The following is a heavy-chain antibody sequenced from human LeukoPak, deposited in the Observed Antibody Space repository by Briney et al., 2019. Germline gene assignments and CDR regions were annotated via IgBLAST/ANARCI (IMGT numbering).Heavy chain of an antibody. D-gene: IGHD3-3*01. V-gene: IGHV3-23*01. J-gene: IGHJ4*02. Sequence: PGGSLRLSCAASGFTFSSYAMSWVRQAPGKGLEWVSAISGSGGSTYCADSVKGRFTISRDNSKNTLYLQMNSLRAEDTAVYYCAKDGGYDFWSGYYMDYWGQGTLVTVSS. CDR3: AKDGGYDFWSGYYMDY. CDR1: GFTFSSYA. CDR2: ISGSGGST.